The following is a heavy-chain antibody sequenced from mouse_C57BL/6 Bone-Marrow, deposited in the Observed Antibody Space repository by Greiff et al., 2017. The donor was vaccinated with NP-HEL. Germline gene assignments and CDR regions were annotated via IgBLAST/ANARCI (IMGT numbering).Heavy chain of an antibody. CDR1: GFNIKDYY. J-gene: IGHJ4*01. Sequence: VQLKESGAELVKPGASVKLSCTASGFNIKDYYMHWVKQRTEQGLEWIGRIDPEDGETKYAPKFQGKATITADTSSNTAYLQLSSLTSEDTAVYYCASKDYYGSSPYAMDYWGQGTSVTVSS. V-gene: IGHV14-2*01. CDR3: ASKDYYGSSPYAMDY. CDR2: IDPEDGET. D-gene: IGHD1-1*01.